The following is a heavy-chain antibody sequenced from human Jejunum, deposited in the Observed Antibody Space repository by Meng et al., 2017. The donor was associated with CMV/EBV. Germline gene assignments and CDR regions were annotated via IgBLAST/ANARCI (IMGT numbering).Heavy chain of an antibody. Sequence: GRRPGAGPGLVKPSQTLSLTCTVSGGSISSGDYYWSWIRQPPGKGLEWIGCIYYSGSTYYNPSLKGRVTISVDTSKNQFSLNLSSVTAAETAVYYCARGQRSYSGSYPEWFDPWGQGTLVTVSS. V-gene: IGHV4-30-4*01. CDR2: IYYSGST. D-gene: IGHD1-26*01. J-gene: IGHJ5*02. CDR3: ARGQRSYSGSYPEWFDP. CDR1: GGSISSGDYY.